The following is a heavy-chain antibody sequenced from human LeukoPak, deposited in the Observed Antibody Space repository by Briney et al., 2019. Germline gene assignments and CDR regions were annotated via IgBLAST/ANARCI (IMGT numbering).Heavy chain of an antibody. D-gene: IGHD3-22*01. CDR2: IYYSGNT. V-gene: IGHV4-39*07. J-gene: IGHJ4*02. Sequence: TPSETLSLTCTVSGGSIRSTTYYWGWIRQPPGKGLEWIGSIYYSGNTYYSPSLMSRVTISVDTSKNQFSLNLSSVTAADTAMYYCARAPHFFDSSGSRYYFDYWGQGALVTVSS. CDR3: ARAPHFFDSSGSRYYFDY. CDR1: GGSIRSTTYY.